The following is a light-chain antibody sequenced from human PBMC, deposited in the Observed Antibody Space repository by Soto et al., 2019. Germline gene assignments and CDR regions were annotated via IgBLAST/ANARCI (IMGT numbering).Light chain of an antibody. CDR1: PNIDTY. CDR3: HQTFTPPLT. J-gene: IGKJ4*01. CDR2: ATS. Sequence: DIQMAQSPSSLSASVGDRVTITCRASPNIDTYLSWYQQKAGKAPKLLIFATSTLQSGVPSRFSGSGSGTDFTLTISSLQPEDFGTYYCHQTFTPPLTFGGGTKVDIK. V-gene: IGKV1-39*01.